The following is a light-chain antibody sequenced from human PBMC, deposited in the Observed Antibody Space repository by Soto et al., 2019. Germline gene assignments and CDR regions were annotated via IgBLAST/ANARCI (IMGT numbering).Light chain of an antibody. CDR1: QTISSW. Sequence: DIQMTQSPSTLSGSVGDRVTITCRASQTISSWLAWYQQKPGKAPKLLIYKASTLQSGVPSRFSGGGSGTEFTLTISSLQPDDFATYYCQLYNTYSRTFGQGTKVDIK. CDR2: KAS. J-gene: IGKJ1*01. CDR3: QLYNTYSRT. V-gene: IGKV1-5*03.